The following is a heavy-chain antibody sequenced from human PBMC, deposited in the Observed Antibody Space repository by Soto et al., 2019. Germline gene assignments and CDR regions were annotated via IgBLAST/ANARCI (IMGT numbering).Heavy chain of an antibody. CDR1: GGSITSGGYC. V-gene: IGHV4-31*03. J-gene: IGHJ4*02. Sequence: QVQLRESGPGLVKSSQTLSLTCTVSGGSITSGGYCWTWIRQHPVKGLEWMGHIYYSGSSSYNPSLKSRLTISIDTSKNQFSLKLTSVTAADMAVYYCARDGDYFGSGSPPLLSKWGQGTLVTVSS. D-gene: IGHD3-10*01. CDR2: IYYSGSS. CDR3: ARDGDYFGSGSPPLLSK.